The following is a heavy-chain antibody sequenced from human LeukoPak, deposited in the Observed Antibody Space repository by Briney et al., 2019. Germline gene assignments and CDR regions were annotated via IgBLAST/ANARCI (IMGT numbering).Heavy chain of an antibody. CDR1: GLPISDFA. J-gene: IGHJ4*02. CDR3: AKESGKFDY. Sequence: GGSLRLSCVASGLPISDFAMHWVRQAPGKGLEWVSLISGDGVSTFYADSVKGRFSISRDNSKNSLYLEMNSLRTEDAAMYCAKESGKFDYWGQGTLVAVSS. CDR2: ISGDGVST. V-gene: IGHV3-43*02.